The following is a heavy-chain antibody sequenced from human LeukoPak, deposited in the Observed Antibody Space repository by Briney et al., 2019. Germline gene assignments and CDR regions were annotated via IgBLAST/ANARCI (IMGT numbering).Heavy chain of an antibody. Sequence: PGGSLRLSCAASGFTFSSYGMHWVRQAPGKGPEWVAVISYDGSNKYYADSVKGRFTISRDNSKNTLYLQMSSLRAEDTAVYYCAKELRGYSYGLRNNWFDPWGQGTLVTVSS. CDR2: ISYDGSNK. CDR1: GFTFSSYG. V-gene: IGHV3-30*18. D-gene: IGHD5-18*01. J-gene: IGHJ5*02. CDR3: AKELRGYSYGLRNNWFDP.